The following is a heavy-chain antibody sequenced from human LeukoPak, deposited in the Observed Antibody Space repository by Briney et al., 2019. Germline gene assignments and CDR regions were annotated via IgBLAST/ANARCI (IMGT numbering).Heavy chain of an antibody. J-gene: IGHJ6*03. D-gene: IGHD3-10*01. CDR1: GYSFSPYL. CDR2: IYPGDSDT. CDR3: ARRLDSGSYPLSYYMDV. V-gene: IGHV5-51*01. Sequence: GGSLKNSRKGSGYSFSPYLIGWGGQMPGEGLGWVGVIYPGDSDTRYSPSFQGQVTISADKSISTAYLQWSSLKASDTAMYYCARRLDSGSYPLSYYMDVWGKGTTVTVSS.